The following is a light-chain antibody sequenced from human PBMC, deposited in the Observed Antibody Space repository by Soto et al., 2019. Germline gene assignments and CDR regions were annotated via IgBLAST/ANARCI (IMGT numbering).Light chain of an antibody. CDR2: TTS. CDR3: QQANSFPLT. CDR1: QGINNW. Sequence: DIQMTQSPSSVSASVGDRVTITCRASQGINNWLAWYQQKPGKAPKLLIYTTSSLQSGVPSRFSGSGSGTDFTLTISSLQHEDSATYYCQQANSFPLTFGERSKVESK. J-gene: IGKJ4*01. V-gene: IGKV1D-12*01.